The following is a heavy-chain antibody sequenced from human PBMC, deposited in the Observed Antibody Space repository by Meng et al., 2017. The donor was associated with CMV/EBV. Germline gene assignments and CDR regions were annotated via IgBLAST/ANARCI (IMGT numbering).Heavy chain of an antibody. V-gene: IGHV4-31*03. CDR1: GGSISSGGYY. CDR3: ARMGIAAAGVVDY. J-gene: IGHJ4*02. Sequence: SETLSLTCTVSGGSISSGGYYWSWIRQHPGKGLEWIGYIYYSGSTYYNPSLKSRVTISVDTSKNQFSLKLSSVTAADMAVYYCARMGIAAAGVVDYWGQGTLVTVSS. CDR2: IYYSGST. D-gene: IGHD6-13*01.